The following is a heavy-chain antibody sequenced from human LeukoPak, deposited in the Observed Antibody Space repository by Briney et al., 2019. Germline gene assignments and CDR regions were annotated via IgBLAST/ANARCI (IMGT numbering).Heavy chain of an antibody. V-gene: IGHV3-30*18. CDR2: ISYDGSNK. CDR3: AKEHLYCSSTSCFFDY. J-gene: IGHJ4*02. Sequence: HPGGSLRLSCAASGFTFSSYGMPWVRQAPGKGLEWVAVISYDGSNKYYADSVKGRFTISRDNSKNTLYLQMNSLRAEDTAVYYCAKEHLYCSSTSCFFDYWGQGTLVTVSS. D-gene: IGHD2-2*01. CDR1: GFTFSSYG.